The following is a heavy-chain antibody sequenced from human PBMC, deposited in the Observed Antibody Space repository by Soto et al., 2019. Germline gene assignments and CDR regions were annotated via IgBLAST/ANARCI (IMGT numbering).Heavy chain of an antibody. CDR1: GGTFGGYG. CDR2: ISSSSSYI. Sequence: GGSLSVWSGAAGGTFGGYGGSWVRPAPGKGLEWVSSISSSSSYIYYADSVKGRFTISRDNAKNSLYLQMNSLRAEDTAVYYCARDVVVVPAAIHWFDPWGQGTLVTFSS. CDR3: ARDVVVVPAAIHWFDP. D-gene: IGHD2-2*01. V-gene: IGHV3-21*01. J-gene: IGHJ5*02.